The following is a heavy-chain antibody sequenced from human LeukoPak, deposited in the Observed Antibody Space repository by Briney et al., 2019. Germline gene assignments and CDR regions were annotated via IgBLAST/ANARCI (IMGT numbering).Heavy chain of an antibody. Sequence: GGPLRLSCAASGFTFSSYAMSWVRQAPGKGLEWVSVISGSGGGRYYADSVKGRFTISRDNSKNTLYLQMNSLRAEDTAVYYCAKEIASAWIDAFHIWGQGTMVTVSS. D-gene: IGHD6-13*01. CDR3: AKEIASAWIDAFHI. V-gene: IGHV3-23*01. CDR2: ISGSGGGR. CDR1: GFTFSSYA. J-gene: IGHJ3*02.